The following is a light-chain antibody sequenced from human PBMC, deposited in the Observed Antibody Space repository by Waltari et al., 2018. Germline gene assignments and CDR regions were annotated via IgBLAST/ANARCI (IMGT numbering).Light chain of an antibody. CDR3: HQYGNSAPFT. CDR1: QTLSSTY. CDR2: ETS. Sequence: EIELTQSPGTLSLSPGERATLSCRASQTLSSTYLAWYQQKPGQAPRLLIYETSTRATGIPDRFSGSGSGTDFTLTISRLEPEDLAVYYCHQYGNSAPFTFGPGTKVDIK. V-gene: IGKV3-20*01. J-gene: IGKJ3*01.